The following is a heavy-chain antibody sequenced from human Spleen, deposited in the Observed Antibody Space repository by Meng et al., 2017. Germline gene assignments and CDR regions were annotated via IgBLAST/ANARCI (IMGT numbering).Heavy chain of an antibody. Sequence: GESLKISCAASGFTFSDYYMSWIRQAPGKGLEWVSYISSSGSTIYYADSVKCRFTISRDNAKNALYLQMNSLRAEETAVYYCARHTTTVTTEWYYFDYWGQGTLVTVSS. V-gene: IGHV3-11*04. CDR1: GFTFSDYY. J-gene: IGHJ4*02. CDR3: ARHTTTVTTEWYYFDY. D-gene: IGHD4-17*01. CDR2: ISSSGSTI.